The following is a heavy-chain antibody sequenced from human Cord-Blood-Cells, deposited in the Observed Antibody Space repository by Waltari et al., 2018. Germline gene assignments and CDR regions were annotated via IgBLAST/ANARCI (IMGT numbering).Heavy chain of an antibody. CDR2: IYPSDSDT. CDR3: ARHWVVPAAINAFDI. Sequence: EVQLVQSGAEVKKPGESLKISCKGSGYSFTSYWIGWVRQLPGKGLEWMGIIYPSDSDTGYSPSFQGQCTITADKSISTAYLQWSSLKASDNAMYYCARHWVVPAAINAFDIWGQGTMVTVSS. J-gene: IGHJ3*02. D-gene: IGHD2-2*02. CDR1: GYSFTSYW. V-gene: IGHV5-51*01.